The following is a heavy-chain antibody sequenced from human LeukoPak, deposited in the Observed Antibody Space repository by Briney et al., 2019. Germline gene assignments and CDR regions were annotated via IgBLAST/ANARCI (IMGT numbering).Heavy chain of an antibody. V-gene: IGHV3-74*01. CDR3: ARDRRGVVVVAASEN. CDR2: INSDGSIT. J-gene: IGHJ4*02. Sequence: AGGSLRLSCAASGFTFSSYWMHWVRQAPGKGLVWVSRINSDGSITTYAGSVKGRFTISRDNAKNTLYLQMNSLRAEDTAVYYCARDRRGVVVVAASENWGQGTLVTVSS. D-gene: IGHD2-15*01. CDR1: GFTFSSYW.